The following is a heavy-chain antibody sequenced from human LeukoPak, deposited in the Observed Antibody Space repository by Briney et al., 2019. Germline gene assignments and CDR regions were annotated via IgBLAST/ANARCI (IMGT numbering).Heavy chain of an antibody. CDR3: ARVIPHGWRQSDH. J-gene: IGHJ4*02. V-gene: IGHV4-4*02. CDR2: VSVDGSR. Sequence: SETLSLTCAVSSDFFSTSHWWNWVRQSPGEGLEWIGEVSVDGSRNYNPSLKSRVTMSLDKSKNQFSLNLNSVTAADTAVYYCARVIPHGWRQSDHWGQGILVTVSS. CDR1: SDFFSTSHW. D-gene: IGHD6-19*01.